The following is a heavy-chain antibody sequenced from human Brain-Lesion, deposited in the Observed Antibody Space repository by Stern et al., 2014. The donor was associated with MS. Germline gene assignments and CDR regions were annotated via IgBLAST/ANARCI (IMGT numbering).Heavy chain of an antibody. V-gene: IGHV1-24*01. D-gene: IGHD1-26*01. CDR2: FDPEDGET. CDR1: GYTLTELS. J-gene: IGHJ4*02. CDR3: ATLSPGAGGNYYRHFDY. Sequence: VQLVESGAEVKKPGASVKVSCKASGYTLTELSMHWVRQAPRKGLEWMGGFDPEDGETIYAQKFQGRVTMTEDTSTDTAYMELSSLRSEGTAVYYCATLSPGAGGNYYRHFDYWGQGTLVTVSS.